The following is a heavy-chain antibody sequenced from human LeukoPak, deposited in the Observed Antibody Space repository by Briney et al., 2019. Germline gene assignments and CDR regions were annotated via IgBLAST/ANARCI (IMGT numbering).Heavy chain of an antibody. CDR3: QKEALNRKDVFDI. CDR2: ISCSGGWK. D-gene: IGHD6-6*01. CDR1: GCTFISYA. Sequence: VGALRLSCAASGCTFISYAMSWVRQAPGKGREWVSAISCSGGWKYYADSVKGRFTISIDNSKHKLYLHMNRLSADGTPGCYFQKEALNRKDVFDIWGQDTMVTVSS. J-gene: IGHJ3*02. V-gene: IGHV3-23*01.